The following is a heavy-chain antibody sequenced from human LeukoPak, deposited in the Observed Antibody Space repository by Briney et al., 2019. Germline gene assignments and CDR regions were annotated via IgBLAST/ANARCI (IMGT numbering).Heavy chain of an antibody. Sequence: SETLSLTCAVYGGSFSGYYWSWIRQPPRKGLEWIGEINHSGSTNYNPSLKSRVTISVDTSKNQFSLKLSSVTAADTAVYYCARGLDRSGYYYGSLYRNWFDPWGQGTLVTVSS. J-gene: IGHJ5*02. D-gene: IGHD3-22*01. V-gene: IGHV4-34*01. CDR3: ARGLDRSGYYYGSLYRNWFDP. CDR2: INHSGST. CDR1: GGSFSGYY.